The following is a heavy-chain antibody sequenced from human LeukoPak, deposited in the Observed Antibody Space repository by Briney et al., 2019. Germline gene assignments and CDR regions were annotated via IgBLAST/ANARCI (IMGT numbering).Heavy chain of an antibody. CDR2: IYYSGST. CDR1: GGSISSYY. D-gene: IGHD2-15*01. V-gene: IGHV4-59*12. Sequence: SETLSLTCTVSGGSISSYYWSWIRQPPGKGLEWIGCIYYSGSTNYNPSFKSRVTISVDTSKNQFSLKLSSVTAADTAVYYCAREARGRNLGYCSGGSCSGRVPWFDPWGQGTLVTVSS. CDR3: AREARGRNLGYCSGGSCSGRVPWFDP. J-gene: IGHJ5*02.